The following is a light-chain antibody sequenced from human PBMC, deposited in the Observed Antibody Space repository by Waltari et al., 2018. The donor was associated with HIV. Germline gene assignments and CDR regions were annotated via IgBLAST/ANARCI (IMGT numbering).Light chain of an antibody. V-gene: IGLV1-40*01. CDR1: SSNIGAPYA. J-gene: IGLJ3*02. Sequence: QSVLTPPPSVSGAPGRSVIITCTGNSSNIGAPYAVHWYQQLQGAAPKFLISVSTTRPSAVRDRLSDSKSGTSASLAITGLQAGDEADYYCQSYDSSLGASVFGGGTKLTVL. CDR3: QSYDSSLGASV. CDR2: VST.